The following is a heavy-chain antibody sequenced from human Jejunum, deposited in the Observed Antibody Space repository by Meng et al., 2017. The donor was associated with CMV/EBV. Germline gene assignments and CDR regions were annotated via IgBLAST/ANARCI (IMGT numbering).Heavy chain of an antibody. Sequence: GQRVGAGGGLVKPGGSLSLSCAASGFTFSSYSMNWVRQAPGEGLEWVASISSDSNFIYYADSVKGRFTISRDNAKNSLYLQMNSLEVEDTAVYFCVRGGGNDLTFDYWGQGVLVTVSS. J-gene: IGHJ4*02. CDR1: GFTFSSYS. D-gene: IGHD1-1*01. CDR2: ISSDSNFI. V-gene: IGHV3-21*04. CDR3: VRGGGNDLTFDY.